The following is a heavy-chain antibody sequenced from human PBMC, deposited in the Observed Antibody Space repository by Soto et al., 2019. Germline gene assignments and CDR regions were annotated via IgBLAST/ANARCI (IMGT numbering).Heavy chain of an antibody. Sequence: QVQLVQSGAEVKKPGSSVKVSCKASGGTFSPYTINWVRQAPGHGLEWMGRIIPFHGVTNYAQKFQARVTITADKSTSTAYIELSGLRFEDTAMYYCTRDWEITVSTWSFGGFWGRGTLVTVSS. CDR2: IIPFHGVT. V-gene: IGHV1-69*08. D-gene: IGHD3-10*01. CDR1: GGTFSPYT. CDR3: TRDWEITVSTWSFGGF. J-gene: IGHJ4*02.